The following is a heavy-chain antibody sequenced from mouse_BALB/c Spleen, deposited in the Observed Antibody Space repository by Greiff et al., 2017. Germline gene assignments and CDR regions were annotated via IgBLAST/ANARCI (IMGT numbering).Heavy chain of an antibody. CDR1: GYTFTSYW. CDR2: IDPSNSET. V-gene: IGHV1-74*01. CDR3: AGPFITTATAWFAY. J-gene: IGHJ3*01. D-gene: IGHD1-2*01. Sequence: QVQLQQSGPELVRPGASVKMSCKASGYTFTSYWMHWVKQRPGQGLEWIGMIDPSNSETMLNQKFKDKATLNVDKSSNTAYMQLSSLTSEDSAVYCCAGPFITTATAWFAYWGQGTLVTVSA.